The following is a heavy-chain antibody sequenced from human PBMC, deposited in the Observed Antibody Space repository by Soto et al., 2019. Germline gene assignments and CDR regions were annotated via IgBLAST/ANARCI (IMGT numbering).Heavy chain of an antibody. D-gene: IGHD2-2*01. J-gene: IGHJ4*01. V-gene: IGHV5-51*01. Sequence: GESLKISCKTSGYSFTSYWIGWVRQMPGKGMEGMGNIYPYDSDTRYSPSFQGQVTISADTSITTAYLQWSGLRASDTAMYFCARHLVGSTRGNFDYWGQGTLVTVSS. CDR3: ARHLVGSTRGNFDY. CDR1: GYSFTSYW. CDR2: IYPYDSDT.